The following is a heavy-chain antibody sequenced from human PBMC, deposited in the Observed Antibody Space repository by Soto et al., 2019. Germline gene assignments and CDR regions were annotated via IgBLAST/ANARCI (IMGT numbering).Heavy chain of an antibody. CDR3: GRGGSDSPMAPGY. CDR2: INPDGSAT. V-gene: IGHV3-74*01. CDR1: GFTFSSYW. D-gene: IGHD5-18*01. J-gene: IGHJ4*02. Sequence: PGGSLRLSCAASGFTFSSYWMHWVRQAPGKGLVWVSRINPDGSATNYADSVKGRFTISRDNAKNTLYLKMNSLRAEDTAVFYCGRGGSDSPMAPGYWGQATLVTVS.